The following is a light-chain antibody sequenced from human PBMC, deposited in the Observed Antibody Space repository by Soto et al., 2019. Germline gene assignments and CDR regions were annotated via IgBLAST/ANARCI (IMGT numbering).Light chain of an antibody. CDR3: CSYAGSYTLV. CDR1: SSDVGGYNY. Sequence: QSALTQPRSVSGSPGQSVTISCTGTSSDVGGYNYVSWYQQHPGKAPKLMIYDVVKRPSGVPDRFSGSKSGNTASLTISGLHAEDEAEYYCCSYAGSYTLVFGGGTKLTVL. J-gene: IGLJ3*02. V-gene: IGLV2-11*01. CDR2: DVV.